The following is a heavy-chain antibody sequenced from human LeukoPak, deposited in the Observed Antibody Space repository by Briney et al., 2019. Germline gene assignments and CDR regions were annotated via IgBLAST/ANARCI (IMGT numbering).Heavy chain of an antibody. CDR3: ARESRVYDFWSGYPTTVDY. D-gene: IGHD3-3*01. Sequence: ASVKVSCKASGYTFTSYGISWVRQAPGQGLEWMGWISAYNGNTNYAQKLQGRVTMTTDTSTSTAYMELRSLRSDDTAVYYCARESRVYDFWSGYPTTVDYWGQGTLVTVSS. CDR1: GYTFTSYG. V-gene: IGHV1-18*01. CDR2: ISAYNGNT. J-gene: IGHJ4*02.